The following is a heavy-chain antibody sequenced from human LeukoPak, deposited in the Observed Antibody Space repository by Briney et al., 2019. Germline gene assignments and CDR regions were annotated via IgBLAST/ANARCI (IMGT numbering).Heavy chain of an antibody. D-gene: IGHD3-3*01. CDR3: ARSGWDFWSGYYDY. CDR2: IYYSGST. V-gene: IGHV4-39*01. J-gene: IGHJ4*02. CDR1: GGSISSSSYY. Sequence: SETLSLTCTVSGGSISSSSYYWGWIRQPPGKGLEWIGSIYYSGSTYYNPSLKSRVTISVDASKNQFSLKLSSVTAADTAVYYCARSGWDFWSGYYDYWGQGTLVTVSS.